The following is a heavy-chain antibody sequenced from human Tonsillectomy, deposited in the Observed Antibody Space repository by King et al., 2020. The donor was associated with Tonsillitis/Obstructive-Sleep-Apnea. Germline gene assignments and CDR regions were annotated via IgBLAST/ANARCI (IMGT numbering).Heavy chain of an antibody. D-gene: IGHD4-17*01. CDR3: ARGLTVSWLDY. CDR1: GGSFSAYY. Sequence: VQLQQWGAGLLKPSETLSLTCAVYGGSFSAYYWSWIRQPPGKGLEWIGEINHSGSTNYNPSLKSRVTISVDTSKNQFSLKLSSVTAADTAVYYCARGLTVSWLDYWGQGTLVTVSS. CDR2: INHSGST. V-gene: IGHV4-34*01. J-gene: IGHJ4*02.